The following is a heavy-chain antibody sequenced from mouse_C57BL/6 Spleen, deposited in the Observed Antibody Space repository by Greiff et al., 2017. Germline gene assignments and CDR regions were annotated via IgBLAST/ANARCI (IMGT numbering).Heavy chain of an antibody. D-gene: IGHD3-2*02. Sequence: QVQLQQSGPELVKPGASVKISCKASGYAFSSSWMNWVKQRPGKGLEWLARIYPGDGDTNYKGKFKGKATMPADKSSSTAYMQISSLTSEDAAVYFCAREAIRYFDYWGQGTTLTVSS. J-gene: IGHJ2*01. CDR1: GYAFSSSW. CDR3: AREAIRYFDY. CDR2: IYPGDGDT. V-gene: IGHV1-82*01.